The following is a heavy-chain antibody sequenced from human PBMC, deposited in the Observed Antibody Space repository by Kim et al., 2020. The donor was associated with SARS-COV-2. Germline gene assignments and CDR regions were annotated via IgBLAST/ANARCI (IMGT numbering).Heavy chain of an antibody. J-gene: IGHJ4*02. Sequence: RPSVQGQLTISADKAISTAYLQWSSLEASDTAMYYCARQEYSSSPGWLDYWGQGTLVTVSS. CDR3: ARQEYSSSPGWLDY. V-gene: IGHV5-51*01. D-gene: IGHD6-13*01.